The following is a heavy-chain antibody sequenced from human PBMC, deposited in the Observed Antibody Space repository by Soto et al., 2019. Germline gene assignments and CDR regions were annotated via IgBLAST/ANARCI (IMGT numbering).Heavy chain of an antibody. V-gene: IGHV4-4*02. J-gene: IGHJ5*02. Sequence: QVQLQESGPGLVKPSGTLSLTCAVSGGSISSSNWWSWVRQPPGKVLEWIGEIYHSGSTNYNPSLQRRVNISVDKSKNQFSLKLSSVTAADTAVYYCARLLVRGVITTWFDPWGQGTLVTVSS. CDR3: ARLLVRGVITTWFDP. D-gene: IGHD3-10*02. CDR2: IYHSGST. CDR1: GGSISSSNW.